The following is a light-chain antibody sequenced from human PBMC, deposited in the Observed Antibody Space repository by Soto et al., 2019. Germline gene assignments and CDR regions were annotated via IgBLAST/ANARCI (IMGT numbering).Light chain of an antibody. CDR2: GAS. Sequence: EIVLTQSPGTLSLSQGERATLSCRAGQSVSSSYLAWYQQKPGQAPRLLIYGASSRATGIPDRFSGSGSGTDFTLTISRLEPDDFAVYYCHQYGSSPRTFGQGTKVEIK. CDR1: QSVSSSY. CDR3: HQYGSSPRT. V-gene: IGKV3-20*01. J-gene: IGKJ1*01.